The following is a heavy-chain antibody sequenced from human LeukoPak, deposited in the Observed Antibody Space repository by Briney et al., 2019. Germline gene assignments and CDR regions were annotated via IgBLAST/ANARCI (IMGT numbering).Heavy chain of an antibody. CDR1: GGSFSGYY. V-gene: IGHV4-34*01. CDR2: IYYSGST. CDR3: TGNYYGSGSYADFDY. D-gene: IGHD3-10*01. Sequence: SETLSLTCAVYGGSFSGYYWSWIRQPPGKGLEWIGSIYYSGSTYYNPSLKSRVTISVDTSKNQFSLKLSSVTAEDTAVYYCTGNYYGSGSYADFDYWGQGTLVTVSS. J-gene: IGHJ4*02.